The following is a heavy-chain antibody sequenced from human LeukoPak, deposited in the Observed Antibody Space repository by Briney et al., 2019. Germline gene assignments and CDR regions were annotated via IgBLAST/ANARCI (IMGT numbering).Heavy chain of an antibody. D-gene: IGHD5-12*01. CDR2: INSDGSST. J-gene: IGHJ3*02. Sequence: PGGSLRLSCAASGFTFSSYLMHWVRQTPVKWLVWVSRINSDGSSTDYADSVKGRFTISRDNAKNTLYLQMNSLRAEDTAVYYCARGTGYAVFDIWGQGTMVTVSS. CDR3: ARGTGYAVFDI. CDR1: GFTFSSYL. V-gene: IGHV3-74*01.